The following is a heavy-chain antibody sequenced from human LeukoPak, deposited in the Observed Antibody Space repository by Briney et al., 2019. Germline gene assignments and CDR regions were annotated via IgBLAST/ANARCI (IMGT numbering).Heavy chain of an antibody. CDR1: GYTFTSYY. Sequence: ASVKVSCKASGYTFTSYYMHWVRQAPGQGLEWMGIINPSGGSTSYAQKFQGRVTMTRDTSTSTVYMELSSLRSEDTAVYYCARDPWGNVEMATSIDYWGQGTLVTVSS. J-gene: IGHJ4*02. CDR2: INPSGGST. CDR3: ARDPWGNVEMATSIDY. V-gene: IGHV1-46*01. D-gene: IGHD5-24*01.